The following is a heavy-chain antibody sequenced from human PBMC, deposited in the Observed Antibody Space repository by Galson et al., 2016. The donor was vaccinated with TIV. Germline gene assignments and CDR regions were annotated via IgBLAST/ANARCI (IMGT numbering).Heavy chain of an antibody. CDR1: GFTFSIYN. J-gene: IGHJ4*02. CDR2: ISTTSSLI. CDR3: AREGRDGYNPYFDY. V-gene: IGHV3-48*01. Sequence: SLRLSCAASGFTFSIYNMNWVRQPPGKGLEWTSYISTTSSLIYYADSVRGRFTISRDNAKNSLYLQMNSLRADDTAVYYCAREGRDGYNPYFDYWGQGTLVTVPS. D-gene: IGHD5-24*01.